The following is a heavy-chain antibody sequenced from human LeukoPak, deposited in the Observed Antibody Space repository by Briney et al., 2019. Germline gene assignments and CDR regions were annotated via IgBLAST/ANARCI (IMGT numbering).Heavy chain of an antibody. V-gene: IGHV4-59*01. J-gene: IGHJ5*02. CDR1: GGSISSYY. CDR3: ARAVVTAIGWFDP. CDR2: IYYSGST. Sequence: SETLSLTCTVSGGSISSYYWSWIRQPPGKGLEWIGYIYYSGSTNYNPSLKSRVTISVDTSKNQFSLKLSSVTAADTAVYYCARAVVTAIGWFDPWGQGTLVTVSS. D-gene: IGHD2-21*02.